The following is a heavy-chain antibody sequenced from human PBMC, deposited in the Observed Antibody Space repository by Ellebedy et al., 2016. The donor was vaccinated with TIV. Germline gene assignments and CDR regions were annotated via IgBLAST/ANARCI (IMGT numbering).Heavy chain of an antibody. Sequence: MPSETLSLTCSVSGGSIWTSRWSWIRQPPGKGLEWIGDIYYTGSTHCNPSLKSRVAMSVDMSTSQLSLKLGSVIPADTAVYYCARGGSGWYFDNWGQGTLVTVSS. CDR1: GGSIWTSR. V-gene: IGHV4-59*01. J-gene: IGHJ4*02. CDR3: ARGGSGWYFDN. CDR2: IYYTGST. D-gene: IGHD6-19*01.